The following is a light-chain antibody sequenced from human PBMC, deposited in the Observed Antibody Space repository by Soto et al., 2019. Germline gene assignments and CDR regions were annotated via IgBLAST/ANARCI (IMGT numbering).Light chain of an antibody. CDR1: QSISSW. Sequence: DIQMNQSPSTLSASVGARVTITCLASQSISSWLAWYQQTPGKAPKLLIYDSSSLESGVPSRFSGSGSGTEFTLTISILQPDDFANDYCQQYGLGTFGGGTKVEIK. J-gene: IGKJ4*01. CDR3: QQYGLGT. V-gene: IGKV1-5*01. CDR2: DSS.